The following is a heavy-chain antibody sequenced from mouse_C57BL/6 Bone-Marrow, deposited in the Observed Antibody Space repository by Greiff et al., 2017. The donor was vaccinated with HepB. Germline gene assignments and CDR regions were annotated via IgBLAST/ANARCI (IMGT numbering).Heavy chain of an antibody. D-gene: IGHD1-1*01. CDR1: GYTFTSYW. CDR2: IHPNSGST. Sequence: QVQLQQPGAELVKPGASVKLSCKASGYTFTSYWMHWVKQRPGQGLEWIGMIHPNSGSTNYNEKFKSKATLTVDKSSSTAYMQLSSLTSEDSAVYYCARSDWRITTLYWGQGTTLTVSS. V-gene: IGHV1-64*01. J-gene: IGHJ2*01. CDR3: ARSDWRITTLY.